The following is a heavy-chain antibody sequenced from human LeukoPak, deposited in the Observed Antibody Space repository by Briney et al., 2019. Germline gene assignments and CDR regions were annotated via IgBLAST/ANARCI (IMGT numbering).Heavy chain of an antibody. J-gene: IGHJ4*02. CDR1: GYTFTDYY. CDR2: TNPKNGGT. V-gene: IGHV1-2*02. D-gene: IGHD6-13*01. CDR3: ARRVTAASGFDY. Sequence: ASVKVSCKASGYTFTDYYIYWVRQAPGQGLEWMGWTNPKNGGTNYAQKFQGRVTMTSDTSVSTAYMDLNSLKPDDTAVYYCARRVTAASGFDYWGQGTLVTVSS.